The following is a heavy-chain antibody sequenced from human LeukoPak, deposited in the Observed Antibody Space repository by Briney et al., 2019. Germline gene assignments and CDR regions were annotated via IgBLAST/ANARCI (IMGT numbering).Heavy chain of an antibody. J-gene: IGHJ4*02. V-gene: IGHV4-39*01. Sequence: SETLSLTCTVSGGSISSTLYFWGWIRQPPGKALEWIGSIHYSGTSYYNPSLKSRVTISGDTSKDQFSLKLSSVTAADTAVYYCARHNGGNYYWGHDYWGQGTLVTVSS. D-gene: IGHD2-8*01. CDR2: IHYSGTS. CDR3: ARHNGGNYYWGHDY. CDR1: GGSISSTLYF.